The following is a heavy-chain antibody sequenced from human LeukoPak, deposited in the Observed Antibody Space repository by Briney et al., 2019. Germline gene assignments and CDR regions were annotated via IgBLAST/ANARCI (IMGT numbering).Heavy chain of an antibody. V-gene: IGHV4-39*01. CDR3: ARTIAAAGQRYFDL. Sequence: SETLSLTCTVSGGSISSSSYYWGWIRQPPGKELEWIGSIYYSGSTYYNPSLKSRVTISVDTSKNQFSLKLSSVTAADTAVYYCARTIAAAGQRYFDLWGRGTLVTVSS. D-gene: IGHD6-13*01. J-gene: IGHJ2*01. CDR1: GGSISSSSYY. CDR2: IYYSGST.